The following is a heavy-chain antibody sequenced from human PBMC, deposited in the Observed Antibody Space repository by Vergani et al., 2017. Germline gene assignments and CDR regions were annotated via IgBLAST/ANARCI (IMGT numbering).Heavy chain of an antibody. Sequence: QLQLQESGPGLVKPSATLSLTCSVSGASISSSNYYWGWIRQPPGKGLEWIASIYYSGSTYYNPSLKSRVTISVDTSKNQFSLKLSSVTAADTAVYYCARHDVLEGWFDPWGPGTLVTVST. CDR3: ARHDVLEGWFDP. CDR2: IYYSGST. J-gene: IGHJ5*01. V-gene: IGHV4-39*01. CDR1: GASISSSNYY.